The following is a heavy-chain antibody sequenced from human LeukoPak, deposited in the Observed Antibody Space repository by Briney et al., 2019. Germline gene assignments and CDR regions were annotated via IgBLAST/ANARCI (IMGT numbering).Heavy chain of an antibody. CDR2: IHHSGST. J-gene: IGHJ5*02. CDR1: GGSFSGYY. V-gene: IGHV4-34*01. Sequence: SETLSLTCAVYGGSFSGYYWSWIRQPPGKGLEWIGEIHHSGSTNYNPSLKSRVTISVDTSKNQFSLKLSSVTAADTAVYYCARDRLGYCSGGSCWARWFDPWGQGTLVTVSS. CDR3: ARDRLGYCSGGSCWARWFDP. D-gene: IGHD2-15*01.